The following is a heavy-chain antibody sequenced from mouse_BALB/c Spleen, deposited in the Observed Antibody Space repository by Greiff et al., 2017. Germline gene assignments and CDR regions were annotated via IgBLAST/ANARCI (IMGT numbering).Heavy chain of an antibody. CDR1: GFSLTSYG. Sequence: VMLVESGPGLVAPSQSLSITCTVSGFSLTSYGVHWVRQPPGKGLEWLGVIWAGGSTNYNSALMSRLSISKDNSKSQVFLKMNSLQTDDTAMYYCAREAGDGYQFAYWGQGTLVTVSA. V-gene: IGHV2-9*02. CDR2: IWAGGST. CDR3: AREAGDGYQFAY. D-gene: IGHD2-3*01. J-gene: IGHJ3*01.